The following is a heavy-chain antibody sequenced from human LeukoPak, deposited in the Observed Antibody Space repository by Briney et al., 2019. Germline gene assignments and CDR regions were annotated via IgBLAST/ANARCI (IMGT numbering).Heavy chain of an antibody. D-gene: IGHD5-12*01. CDR2: IYYSGNT. V-gene: IGHV4-59*01. J-gene: IGHJ4*02. CDR1: GASIRSYY. CDR3: ARAGSGYYVLDH. Sequence: SETLSLTCTVSGASIRSYYWSWIRQPPGKGLEWIGYIYYSGNTDSNPSLKSRVTISVDTSKNQFSLNLRSVTAADTAVYYCARAGSGYYVLDHWGQGTLVTVSS.